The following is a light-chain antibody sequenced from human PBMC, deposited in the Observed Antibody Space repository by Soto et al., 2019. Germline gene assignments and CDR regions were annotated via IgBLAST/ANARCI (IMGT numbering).Light chain of an antibody. CDR2: LTS. CDR3: QQSYSAPHT. CDR1: QSISRS. Sequence: DIEMTQSPSSLSASVGDRVTTTCRSSQSISRSLNWYQQKVGKAPKLLIFLTSTLESGVPSRFTGSGSGTDFTLTISSLQPEDFATYYCQQSYSAPHTFGQGTKVEIK. J-gene: IGKJ1*01. V-gene: IGKV1-39*01.